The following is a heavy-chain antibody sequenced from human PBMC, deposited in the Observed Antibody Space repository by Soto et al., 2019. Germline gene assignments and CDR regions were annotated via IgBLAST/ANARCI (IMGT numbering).Heavy chain of an antibody. V-gene: IGHV3-30*03. CDR1: GFTFSIYG. Sequence: PGGSLRLSCAASGFTFSIYGMHWVRHAPGKGLGWVAVISYDGSNKYYADFVKGRFTISRDNSKNTLYLQMNSLRAEDTAVYYCAREYYYDSSGYYYYYGMDVWGQGTTVTVSS. D-gene: IGHD3-22*01. CDR3: AREYYYDSSGYYYYYGMDV. CDR2: ISYDGSNK. J-gene: IGHJ6*02.